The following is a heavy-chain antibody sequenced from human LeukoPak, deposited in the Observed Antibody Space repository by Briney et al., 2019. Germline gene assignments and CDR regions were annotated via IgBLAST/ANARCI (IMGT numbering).Heavy chain of an antibody. V-gene: IGHV4-4*02. Sequence: SGTLSLTCAVSGGSISSSNWWSWVRQPPGKGLEWIGEIYHSGSTNYNPSLKSRVTISVDKSKNQFSLKLSSVTAADTAVYYCARAFGVTMIVVVIEGYDAFDIWGQGTMVTVSS. D-gene: IGHD3-22*01. CDR3: ARAFGVTMIVVVIEGYDAFDI. CDR2: IYHSGST. J-gene: IGHJ3*02. CDR1: GGSISSSNW.